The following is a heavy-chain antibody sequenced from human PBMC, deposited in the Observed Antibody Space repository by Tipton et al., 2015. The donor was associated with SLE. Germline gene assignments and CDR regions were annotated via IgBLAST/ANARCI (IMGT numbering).Heavy chain of an antibody. CDR2: IGTAGDT. Sequence: SLRLSCAASGFTFSSYDMHWVRQATGKGLEWVSTIGTAGDTYYPGSVKGRFTISRENAKNSLYLQMNSLRAGDTAVYYCARGGGSWGDWVDAFDIWGQGTMGTVSS. V-gene: IGHV3-13*04. CDR3: ARGGGSWGDWVDAFDI. D-gene: IGHD3-10*01. CDR1: GFTFSSYD. J-gene: IGHJ3*02.